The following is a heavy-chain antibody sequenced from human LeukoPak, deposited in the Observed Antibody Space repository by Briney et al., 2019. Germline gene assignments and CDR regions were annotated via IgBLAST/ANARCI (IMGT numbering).Heavy chain of an antibody. V-gene: IGHV5-51*01. Sequence: GESLKISCKGSGYSFTSYWIGWVRQMPGKGLELMGIIYPGDSDTRYSPSFQGQVTISADKSISTAYLQWSSLKASDTAMYYCARLAVAGTPSYYYMDVWGKGTTVTVSS. CDR1: GYSFTSYW. D-gene: IGHD6-19*01. J-gene: IGHJ6*03. CDR2: IYPGDSDT. CDR3: ARLAVAGTPSYYYMDV.